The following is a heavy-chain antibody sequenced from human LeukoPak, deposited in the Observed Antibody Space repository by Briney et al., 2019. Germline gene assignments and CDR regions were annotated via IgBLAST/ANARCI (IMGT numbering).Heavy chain of an antibody. V-gene: IGHV3-33*01. CDR2: IWYDGRNK. J-gene: IGHJ3*02. CDR3: AREMATESDAFDI. D-gene: IGHD5-24*01. CDR1: GFTFSNYG. Sequence: GGPLRLSCAASGFTFSNYGMHWVREAPGKGLEGLAVIWYDGRNKYYADSVKGRFTISRDNSKNTVYLQMNSLRAEDTAVYYCAREMATESDAFDIWGQGTMVTVSS.